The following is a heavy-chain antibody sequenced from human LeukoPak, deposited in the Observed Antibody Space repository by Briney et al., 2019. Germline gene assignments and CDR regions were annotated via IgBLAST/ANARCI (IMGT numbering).Heavy chain of an antibody. D-gene: IGHD3-9*01. CDR3: ARVRLTGSYYFDY. V-gene: IGHV4-59*01. J-gene: IGHJ4*02. CDR1: GGSISSYY. CDR2: IYYSGST. Sequence: PSETLSLTCTVSGGSISSYYWSWIRQPPGKGLEWIGYIYYSGSTNYNPSLKSRVTISVDTSKNQFSLKLSSVTAADTAVYYCARVRLTGSYYFDYWGQGTLVTVSS.